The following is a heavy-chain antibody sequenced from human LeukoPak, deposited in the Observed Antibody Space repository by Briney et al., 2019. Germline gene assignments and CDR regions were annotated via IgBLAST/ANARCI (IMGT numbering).Heavy chain of an antibody. V-gene: IGHV1-46*01. J-gene: IGHJ5*02. CDR1: GYTFTSYY. Sequence: ASVKVSCKAAGYTFTSYYMHWVRQAPGQGLEWMGIINPSGGSTSYAQKFQGRVTMTRDTSTSTVYMELSSLRSEDTAVYYCARGGSVVVPAATLHNWFDPWGQGTLVTVSS. CDR2: INPSGGST. CDR3: ARGGSVVVPAATLHNWFDP. D-gene: IGHD2-2*01.